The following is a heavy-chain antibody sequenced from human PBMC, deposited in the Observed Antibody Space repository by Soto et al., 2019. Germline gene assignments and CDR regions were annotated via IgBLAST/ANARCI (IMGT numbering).Heavy chain of an antibody. J-gene: IGHJ4*02. CDR3: ARDLGFGLSDY. D-gene: IGHD3-10*01. CDR2: INAGNGNT. CDR1: GYTFTSYA. Sequence: QVQLVQSGAEVKKPGASVKVSCKASGYTFTSYAIHWVRQAPGQRLEWMGWINAGNGNTKYSQKFQGRVTITRDTSASTAYMELRGLRSEDTAVYSCARDLGFGLSDYWGQGPLVTVSS. V-gene: IGHV1-3*01.